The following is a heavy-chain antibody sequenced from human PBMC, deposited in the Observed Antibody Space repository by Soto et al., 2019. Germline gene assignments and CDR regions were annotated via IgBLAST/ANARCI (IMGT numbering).Heavy chain of an antibody. J-gene: IGHJ4*02. CDR2: IFYTGST. Sequence: SETLSLTCTVSGGSITNYYWNWIRQAPGKGLEWIGYIFYTGSTNYNPSLKSRVTISVDTSENQFSLKLSSVTAADTAVYFCVRSPSMIRGVILDSWGQEMLVPVSS. D-gene: IGHD3-10*01. CDR3: VRSPSMIRGVILDS. V-gene: IGHV4-59*08. CDR1: GGSITNYY.